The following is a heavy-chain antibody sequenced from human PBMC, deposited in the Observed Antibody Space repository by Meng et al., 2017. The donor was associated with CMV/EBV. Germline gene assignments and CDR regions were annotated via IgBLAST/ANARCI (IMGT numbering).Heavy chain of an antibody. Sequence: GGSLRLSCAASGFTFSSYAMHWVRQAPGKGLEWVAVISYDGSNKYYADSVKGRFTISRDKSKNTLYLQMNSLRAEDTAVYYCARSGPVALVGATKMGIYYYGMDVWGQGTTVTVSS. CDR2: ISYDGSNK. CDR1: GFTFSSYA. V-gene: IGHV3-30-3*01. J-gene: IGHJ6*02. D-gene: IGHD1-26*01. CDR3: ARSGPVALVGATKMGIYYYGMDV.